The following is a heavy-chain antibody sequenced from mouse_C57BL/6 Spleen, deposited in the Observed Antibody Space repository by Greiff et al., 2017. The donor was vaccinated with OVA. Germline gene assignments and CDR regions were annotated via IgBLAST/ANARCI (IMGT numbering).Heavy chain of an antibody. CDR2: IDPSDSET. Sequence: QVQLQQPGAELVRPGSSVKLSCKASGYTFTSYWMHWVKQRPIQGLEWIGNIDPSDSETHYNQQFKDKATLTVDKSSSTAYMQLSSLTSEDSAVYYGAIYGSSLYYAMDYWGQGTSVTVSS. J-gene: IGHJ4*01. CDR1: GYTFTSYW. CDR3: AIYGSSLYYAMDY. V-gene: IGHV1-52*01. D-gene: IGHD1-1*01.